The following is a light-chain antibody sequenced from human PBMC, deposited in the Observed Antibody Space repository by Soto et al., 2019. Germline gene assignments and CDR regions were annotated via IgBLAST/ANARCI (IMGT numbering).Light chain of an antibody. CDR1: QSVSNF. Sequence: EIVLTQSPATLSLSPGERATLTCRASQSVSNFLAWYQHKPGQAPRLLIYGASIRATGIPDRFSGSGSETDFTLTISRLEPEDFALYYCQQYGTSPWTFGQGTKVDIK. CDR3: QQYGTSPWT. J-gene: IGKJ1*01. CDR2: GAS. V-gene: IGKV3-20*01.